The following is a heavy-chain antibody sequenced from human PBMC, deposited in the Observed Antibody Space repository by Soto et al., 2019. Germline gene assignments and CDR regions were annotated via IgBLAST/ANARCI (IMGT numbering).Heavy chain of an antibody. V-gene: IGHV1-3*01. CDR2: INAGTGNT. D-gene: IGHD2-15*01. J-gene: IGHJ6*03. CDR1: GYTFTSYA. Sequence: ASVKVSCKASGYTFTSYAMHWVRQAPGQSLEWMGWINAGTGNTKYSQKFQGRVAFTRDTSASTAYMELSSLRSEDTAVYYCTRELGYCRGGTCYTAYYYYMDVWGTGTTVTVSS. CDR3: TRELGYCRGGTCYTAYYYYMDV.